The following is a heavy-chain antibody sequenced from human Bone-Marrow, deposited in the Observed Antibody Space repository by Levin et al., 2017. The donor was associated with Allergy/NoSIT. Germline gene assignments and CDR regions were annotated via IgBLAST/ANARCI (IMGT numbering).Heavy chain of an antibody. D-gene: IGHD6-13*01. CDR1: GFTFSTYA. Sequence: GGSLRLSCAASGFTFSTYAINWVRQAPRKGLEWVSSIRGSGGSTYYADSVKGRFTISRDNSKNTLYLQMNSLRVEDTAVYYCAKDISSSWSTGDLDYWGQGTLVTVSS. J-gene: IGHJ4*02. V-gene: IGHV3-23*01. CDR3: AKDISSSWSTGDLDY. CDR2: IRGSGGST.